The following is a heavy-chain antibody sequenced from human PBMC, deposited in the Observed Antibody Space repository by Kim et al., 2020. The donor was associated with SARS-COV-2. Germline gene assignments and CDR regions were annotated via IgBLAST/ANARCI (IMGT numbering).Heavy chain of an antibody. CDR1: GGSISSYY. J-gene: IGHJ6*02. V-gene: IGHV4-59*13. CDR2: IYYSGST. CDR3: ARDRGVRGVINYYYYGMDV. D-gene: IGHD3-10*01. Sequence: SETLSLTCTVSGGSISSYYWSWIRQPPGKGLEWIGYIYYSGSTNYNPSLKSRVTISVDTSKNQFSLKLSSVTAADTAVYYCARDRGVRGVINYYYYGMDVWGQGTTVTVSS.